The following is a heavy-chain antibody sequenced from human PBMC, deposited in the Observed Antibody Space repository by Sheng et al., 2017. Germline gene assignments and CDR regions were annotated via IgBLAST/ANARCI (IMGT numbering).Heavy chain of an antibody. CDR2: IYYSGST. CDR1: GGSISSSSYY. D-gene: IGHD6-19*01. CDR3: ARDSEAVAGTPYYFDY. V-gene: IGHV4-39*07. J-gene: IGHJ4*02. Sequence: QLQLQESGPGLVKPSETLSLTCTVSGGSISSSSYYWGWIRQPPGKGLEWIGSIYYSGSTYYNPSLKSRVTISVDTSKNQFSLKLSSVTAADTAVYYCARDSEAVAGTPYYFDYWGQGTLVTVSS.